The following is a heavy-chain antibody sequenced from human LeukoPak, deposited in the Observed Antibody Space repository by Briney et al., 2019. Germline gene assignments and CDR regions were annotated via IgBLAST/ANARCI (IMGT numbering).Heavy chain of an antibody. D-gene: IGHD3-10*01. Sequence: GASVKVSCKASEYTFIGYYLHWVRQAPGQGLEWMGWINPNSGGANYAQKFQGRVTMTRDTSISTAYMELSRLRSDDTAVYYCARPASYYYDFDYWGQGTLVTVSS. CDR2: INPNSGGA. J-gene: IGHJ4*02. CDR3: ARPASYYYDFDY. CDR1: EYTFIGYY. V-gene: IGHV1-2*02.